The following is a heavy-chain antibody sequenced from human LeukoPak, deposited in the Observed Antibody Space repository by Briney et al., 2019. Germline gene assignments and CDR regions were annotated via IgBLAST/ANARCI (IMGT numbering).Heavy chain of an antibody. CDR2: IYHSGST. V-gene: IGHV4-4*02. CDR3: ARSLDYYYYGMDV. D-gene: IGHD1-1*01. J-gene: IGHJ6*01. CDR1: GGSISSSNW. Sequence: SETLSLTCAVSGGSISSSNWWSWVRQPPGKGLEWIGEIYHSGSTNYNPSLKSRVTISVDKSKNQFSLKLSSVTAADTAVYYCARSLDYYYYGMDVWGQKTTVSVSP.